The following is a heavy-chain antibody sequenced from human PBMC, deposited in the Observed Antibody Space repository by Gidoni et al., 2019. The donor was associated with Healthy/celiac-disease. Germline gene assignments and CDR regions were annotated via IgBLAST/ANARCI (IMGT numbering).Heavy chain of an antibody. Sequence: QVQLQESGPGLVKPSQTLSLTCTFSRGSISSGDYYWSWIRQPPGKGLEWIGYIYYSGSTYYNPSLKSRVTISVDTSKNQFSLKLSSVTAADTAVYYCARDIVATRGWFDPWGQGTLVTVSS. J-gene: IGHJ5*02. CDR3: ARDIVATRGWFDP. CDR1: RGSISSGDYY. D-gene: IGHD5-12*01. V-gene: IGHV4-30-4*01. CDR2: IYYSGST.